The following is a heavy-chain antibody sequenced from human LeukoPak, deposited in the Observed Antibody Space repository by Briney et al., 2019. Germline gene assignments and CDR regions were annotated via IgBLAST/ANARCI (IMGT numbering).Heavy chain of an antibody. CDR3: SRGYSGGFDY. Sequence: GGSLRLSCAASGFTFSSYWMHWVRQAPAKGLVWVSGINSDGTSPIYADSVKGRFTISRDNAKNTLYLQMNSLRAEDTAVYYCSRGYSGGFDYWGQGTLVTVSS. CDR1: GFTFSSYW. D-gene: IGHD2-15*01. J-gene: IGHJ4*02. V-gene: IGHV3-74*01. CDR2: INSDGTSP.